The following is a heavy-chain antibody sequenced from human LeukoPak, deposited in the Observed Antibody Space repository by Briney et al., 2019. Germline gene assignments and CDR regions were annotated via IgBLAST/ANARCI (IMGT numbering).Heavy chain of an antibody. D-gene: IGHD2-15*01. V-gene: IGHV1-2*06. CDR1: GYTFTGHY. Sequence: ASVKVSCKASGYTFTGHYMHWVRQAPGQGLEWMGRINPNRGGTNYAQKFQGRVTMTRDTSISTAYMELSRLRSDDTAVYYCARVRTLSNWFDPWGQGTLVTVSS. J-gene: IGHJ5*02. CDR2: INPNRGGT. CDR3: ARVRTLSNWFDP.